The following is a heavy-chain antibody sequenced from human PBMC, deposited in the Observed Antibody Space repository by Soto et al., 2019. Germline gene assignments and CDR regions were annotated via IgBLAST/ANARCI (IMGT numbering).Heavy chain of an antibody. CDR3: ARDYHSGTHLGEYAVDY. CDR1: GYTFTSYY. J-gene: IGHJ4*02. CDR2: INPSGGST. D-gene: IGHD3-16*01. Sequence: ASVKVSCKASGYTFTSYYMHWVRQAPGQGLEWMGIINPSGGSTSYAQKFQGRVTMTRDTSTSTVYMELSSLRSEDTAVYYCARDYHSGTHLGEYAVDYWGQGTLVTVSS. V-gene: IGHV1-46*03.